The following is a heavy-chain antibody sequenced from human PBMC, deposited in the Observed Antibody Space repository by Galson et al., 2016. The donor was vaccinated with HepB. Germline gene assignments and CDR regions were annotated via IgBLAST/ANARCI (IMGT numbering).Heavy chain of an antibody. CDR1: GLTFNTHG. J-gene: IGHJ2*01. V-gene: IGHV3-23*01. D-gene: IGHD7-27*01. CDR3: AKDFRPTHWGRWFFDF. Sequence: SLRLSCAASGLTFNTHGMSWVRQTPGKGLEWISGISGSGGTTVYADYVKGRFTVARDNSNNTLSRKMITLRADDTAIYYCAKDFRPTHWGRWFFDFWGRGTLVTVSS. CDR2: ISGSGGTT.